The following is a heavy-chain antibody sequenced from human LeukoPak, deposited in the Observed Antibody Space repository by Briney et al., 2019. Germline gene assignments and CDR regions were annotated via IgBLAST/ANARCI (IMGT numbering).Heavy chain of an antibody. CDR2: IINTGGAT. Sequence: PGGSLRLSCAASGFAFSTYAMIWVRQAPGKGLEWVSTIINTGGATYYADSVKGRFTISRDNSKNTLYLQMNSLRDVDTAVYFCAILGYGLQTFDFWGQGTMVTVSS. CDR1: GFAFSTYA. D-gene: IGHD3-22*01. CDR3: AILGYGLQTFDF. J-gene: IGHJ3*01. V-gene: IGHV3-23*01.